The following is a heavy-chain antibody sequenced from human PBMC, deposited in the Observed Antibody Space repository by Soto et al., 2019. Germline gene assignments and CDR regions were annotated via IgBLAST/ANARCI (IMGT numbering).Heavy chain of an antibody. J-gene: IGHJ4*02. D-gene: IGHD4-17*01. Sequence: QVQLQESGPGLVKPSETLSLTCTVSGGSISSDYWSWIRQPPGKGLEWIGYIYYSGGTNYNPSLTRRVTISVVTSKNQFSLKLCSVTAADTAVYYCARRYGYYFDYWGQGTLVTVSS. CDR1: GGSISSDY. CDR2: IYYSGGT. CDR3: ARRYGYYFDY. V-gene: IGHV4-59*08.